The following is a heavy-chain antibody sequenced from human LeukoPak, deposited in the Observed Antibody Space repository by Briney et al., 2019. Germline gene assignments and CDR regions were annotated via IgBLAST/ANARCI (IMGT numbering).Heavy chain of an antibody. Sequence: SETLSLTCTVSGGSISGYYWSWIRQPPGKGLEWIGYIYYSGSTNYNPSLKSRVTISVDTSKNQFSLKLSSVAAADTAVYYCARGCSAGSPHNWFDPWGQGTLVTVSS. J-gene: IGHJ5*02. CDR2: IYYSGST. V-gene: IGHV4-59*01. D-gene: IGHD6-13*01. CDR1: GGSISGYY. CDR3: ARGCSAGSPHNWFDP.